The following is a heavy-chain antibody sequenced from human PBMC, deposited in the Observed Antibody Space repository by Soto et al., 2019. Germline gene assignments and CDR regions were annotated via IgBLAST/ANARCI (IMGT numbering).Heavy chain of an antibody. J-gene: IGHJ5*02. CDR1: GFTFSSYE. CDR2: ISSSGSTI. Sequence: EVQLVESGGGLVQPGGSLRLSCAASGFTFSSYEMNWVRQAPGKGLEWVSYISSSGSTIYYADSVKGRFTISSDNAKNSLYLQMNRLRAEDTAVYYCARDGRGYSSSSRDWNWFDPWGQGTLVTVSS. D-gene: IGHD6-6*01. V-gene: IGHV3-48*03. CDR3: ARDGRGYSSSSRDWNWFDP.